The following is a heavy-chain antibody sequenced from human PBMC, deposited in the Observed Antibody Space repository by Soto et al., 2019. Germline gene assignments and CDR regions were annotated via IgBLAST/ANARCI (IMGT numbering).Heavy chain of an antibody. J-gene: IGHJ4*02. V-gene: IGHV1-58*02. Sequence: SVKVSCKASGFTFTSSAMQWVRQARGQRLEWIGWIVVGSGNTNYAQKFQERVTITRDMSTSTAYMELSSLRSEDTAVYYCARDFGGSYSAVDYWGQGTLVTVSS. CDR1: GFTFTSSA. CDR3: ARDFGGSYSAVDY. D-gene: IGHD1-26*01. CDR2: IVVGSGNT.